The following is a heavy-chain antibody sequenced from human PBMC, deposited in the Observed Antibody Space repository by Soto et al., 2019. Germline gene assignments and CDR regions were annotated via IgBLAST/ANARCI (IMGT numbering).Heavy chain of an antibody. CDR3: VREVSHADY. J-gene: IGHJ4*02. Sequence: QVDLVESGGGLVKPGGSLRLSCAASRFTFSDHYMSWVRQAPGKGLEWVSYISGSSSDTNYADSVKGRFTISRDNAKNLLYLQMNSLRAEDTAVYYCVREVSHADYWGQGTLVTVSS. CDR2: ISGSSSDT. CDR1: RFTFSDHY. V-gene: IGHV3-11*05.